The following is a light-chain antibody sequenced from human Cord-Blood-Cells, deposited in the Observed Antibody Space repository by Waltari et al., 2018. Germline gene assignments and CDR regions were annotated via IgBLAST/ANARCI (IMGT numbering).Light chain of an antibody. CDR2: DAS. J-gene: IGKJ2*01. V-gene: IGKV1-39*01. Sequence: DIQMTQSPSSLSASVGDRVTITCRASQSISSYLNWYQQKPGKAPKLLIYDASSLQSGVPSRFSGSGSGTDFTLTISSLQPEDFVTYYCQQSYSTLMYTFGQGTKLEIK. CDR1: QSISSY. CDR3: QQSYSTLMYT.